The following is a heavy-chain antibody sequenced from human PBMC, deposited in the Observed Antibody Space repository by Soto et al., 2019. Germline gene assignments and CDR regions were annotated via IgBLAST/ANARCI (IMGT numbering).Heavy chain of an antibody. D-gene: IGHD3-3*01. CDR1: GFTVSSNY. CDR3: ARPTPDYDFWSGYYTPWGYYYYMDV. V-gene: IGHV3-66*04. J-gene: IGHJ6*03. CDR2: IYSGGST. Sequence: GGSLRLSCAASGFTVSSNYMSWVRQAPGKGLEWVSVIYSGGSTYYADSVKGRFTISRDNSKNTLYLQMNSLRAEDTAVYYCARPTPDYDFWSGYYTPWGYYYYMDVWGKGTTVTVSS.